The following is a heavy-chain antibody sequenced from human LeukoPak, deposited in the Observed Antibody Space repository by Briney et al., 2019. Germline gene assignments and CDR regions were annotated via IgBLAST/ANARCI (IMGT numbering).Heavy chain of an antibody. J-gene: IGHJ6*03. CDR3: ARPGGTGYSSGWYMGSRYYYYMDV. CDR2: INHSGST. CDR1: RFTFSSYG. Sequence: GSLRLSCAASRFTFSSYGMTWVRQAPGKGLEWIGEINHSGSTNYNPSLKSRVTISVDTSKNQFSLKLSSVTAADTAVYYCARPGGTGYSSGWYMGSRYYYYMDVWGKGTTVTISS. V-gene: IGHV4-34*01. D-gene: IGHD6-19*01.